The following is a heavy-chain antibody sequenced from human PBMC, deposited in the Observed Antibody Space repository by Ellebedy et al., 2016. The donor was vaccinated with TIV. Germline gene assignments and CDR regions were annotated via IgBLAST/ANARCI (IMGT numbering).Heavy chain of an antibody. J-gene: IGHJ5*02. CDR1: GGSISSYY. CDR2: IYTSGST. D-gene: IGHD6-13*01. CDR3: ARSPSSSPQVTWFNP. V-gene: IGHV4-4*07. Sequence: MPSETLSLTCTVSGGSISSYYWSWIRQPAGKGLEWIGRIYTSGSTNYNPSLKSRVTMSVDTSKNQFSLKLSSVTAADTAVYYCARSPSSSPQVTWFNPWGQGTLVTVSS.